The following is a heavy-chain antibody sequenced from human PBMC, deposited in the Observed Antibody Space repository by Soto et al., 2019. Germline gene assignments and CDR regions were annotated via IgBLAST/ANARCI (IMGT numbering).Heavy chain of an antibody. Sequence: QVQLVQSGAEVKKPGPSVKVSCKASGGTFSSYAISWVRQAPGQGLEWMGGIIPIFGTANYAQKFQGRVTITADESTSTAYMELSSLRSEDTAVYYCAREPVGTSLDYYYSMDVWGQGTTVTVSS. CDR1: GGTFSSYA. CDR3: AREPVGTSLDYYYSMDV. J-gene: IGHJ6*02. CDR2: IIPIFGTA. V-gene: IGHV1-69*12. D-gene: IGHD5-12*01.